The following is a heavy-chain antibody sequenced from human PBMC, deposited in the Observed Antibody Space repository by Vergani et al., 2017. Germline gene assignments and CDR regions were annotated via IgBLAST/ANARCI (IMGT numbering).Heavy chain of an antibody. Sequence: QLQLQQSGPGLVKPSENPFLTCTVSADSISSGSYYWGWIRQPPGKSLEWIGSIYYSGVTYYNPSLKSRVAISVDTSKNQFSLKVTSVTAADTAVYFCARQRPGSGWSPGDFDDWGQGILVTVSS. D-gene: IGHD6-19*01. CDR2: IYYSGVT. V-gene: IGHV4-39*01. J-gene: IGHJ4*02. CDR3: ARQRPGSGWSPGDFDD. CDR1: ADSISSGSYY.